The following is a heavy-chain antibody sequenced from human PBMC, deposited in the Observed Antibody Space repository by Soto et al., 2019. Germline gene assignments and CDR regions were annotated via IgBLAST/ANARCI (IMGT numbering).Heavy chain of an antibody. V-gene: IGHV1-69*13. Sequence: SVKVSCKASGGTFSSYAISWVRQAPGQGLEWMGGIIPIFGTANYAQKFQGRVTITADESTSTAYMELSSLRSEDTAVYYCASEYCSGGSCYPPESKFDYWGQGTLVTVSS. CDR2: IIPIFGTA. J-gene: IGHJ4*02. CDR1: GGTFSSYA. D-gene: IGHD2-15*01. CDR3: ASEYCSGGSCYPPESKFDY.